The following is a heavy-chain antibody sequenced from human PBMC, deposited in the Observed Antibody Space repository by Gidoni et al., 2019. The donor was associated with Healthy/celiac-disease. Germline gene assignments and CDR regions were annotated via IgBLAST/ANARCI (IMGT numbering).Heavy chain of an antibody. Sequence: QVQLQQSGPGLVKPSQTLSLTCAISGDSVSSNSAAWNWIRQSPSRGLEWLGRTYYRSKWYNDYAVSVKSRITINPDTSKNQFSLQLNSVTPEDTAVYYCASEYWWGSHPYGDYPTRGMDVWGQGTTVTVSS. CDR1: GDSVSSNSAA. V-gene: IGHV6-1*01. CDR3: ASEYWWGSHPYGDYPTRGMDV. CDR2: TYYRSKWYN. J-gene: IGHJ6*02. D-gene: IGHD4-17*01.